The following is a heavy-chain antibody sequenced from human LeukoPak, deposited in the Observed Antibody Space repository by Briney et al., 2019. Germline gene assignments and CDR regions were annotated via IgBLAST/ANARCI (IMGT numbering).Heavy chain of an antibody. V-gene: IGHV1-69*13. CDR3: ARAPSGSYYSAY. CDR2: IIPIFGTA. Sequence: SVKVSCKASGGTFSIYAISWVRQAPGQGLEWMGGIIPIFGTANYAQKFQGRVTITADESTSTAYMELSSLRSEDTAVYYCARAPSGSYYSAYWGQGTLVTVSS. CDR1: GGTFSIYA. J-gene: IGHJ4*02. D-gene: IGHD1-26*01.